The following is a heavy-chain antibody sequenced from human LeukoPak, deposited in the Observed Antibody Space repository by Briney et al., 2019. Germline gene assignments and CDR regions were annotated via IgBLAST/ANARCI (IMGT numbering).Heavy chain of an antibody. CDR2: ISSNGGST. V-gene: IGHV3-64*02. CDR1: GFTFSSYA. J-gene: IGHJ4*02. Sequence: PGGSLRLSCAASGFTFSSYAMHWVRQAPGKGLQYVSAISSNGGSTYYADSVKGRFTISRDNSKNTLYLQMNSLRAEDTAVYYCAKGNRGGSFFDYWGQGTLVTVSS. CDR3: AKGNRGGSFFDY. D-gene: IGHD2-15*01.